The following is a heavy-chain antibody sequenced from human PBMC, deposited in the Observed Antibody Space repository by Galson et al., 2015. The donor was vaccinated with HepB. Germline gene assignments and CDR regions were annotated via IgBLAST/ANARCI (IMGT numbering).Heavy chain of an antibody. V-gene: IGHV1-2*06. Sequence: SVKVSCKASGYTFTGYSIHWVRQAPGQGLEWMGRINPNSGVTNYAQKFQGRVTMTRDTSINTAYMELSRLRFDDTAVYYCARPSRGSRGVRDDYWGQGTLVTVSA. CDR3: ARPSRGSRGVRDDY. CDR2: INPNSGVT. J-gene: IGHJ4*02. D-gene: IGHD3-10*01. CDR1: GYTFTGYS.